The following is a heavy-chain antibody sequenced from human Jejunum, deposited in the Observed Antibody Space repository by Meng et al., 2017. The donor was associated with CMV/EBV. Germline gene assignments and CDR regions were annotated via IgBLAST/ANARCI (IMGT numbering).Heavy chain of an antibody. CDR1: GFTFSDHQ. CDR3: AREISTGTYYIDY. V-gene: IGHV3-11*01. Sequence: ASGFTFSDHQMSWIRQAPGTGLEWVAYIDESGATTYYTDSVKGRFTISRDNAKRSLYLQMNSLRAEDTAIYYCAREISTGTYYIDYWGQGTLVTVSS. D-gene: IGHD7-27*01. J-gene: IGHJ4*02. CDR2: IDESGATT.